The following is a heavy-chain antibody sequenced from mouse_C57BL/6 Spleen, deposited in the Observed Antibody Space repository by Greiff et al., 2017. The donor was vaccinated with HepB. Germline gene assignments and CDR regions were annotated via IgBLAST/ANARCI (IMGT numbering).Heavy chain of an antibody. V-gene: IGHV1-72*01. CDR2: IDPNSGGT. J-gene: IGHJ4*01. CDR1: GYTFTSYW. Sequence: VQLQQSGAELVKPGASVKLSCKASGYTFTSYWMHWVKQGPGRGLEWIGRIDPNSGGTKYNEKFKSKATLPVDKPSSTAYMQLSSLTSEDPAVYCCPRSRLSMDSMDYWGQGTSVTVSA. CDR3: PRSRLSMDSMDY. D-gene: IGHD1-1*02.